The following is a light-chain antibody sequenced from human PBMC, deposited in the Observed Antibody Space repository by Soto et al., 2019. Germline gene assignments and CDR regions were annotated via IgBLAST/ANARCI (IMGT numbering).Light chain of an antibody. CDR2: KAS. CDR1: QSISSW. Sequence: DIQMTQCPSTLSASVGDRVTITCRASQSISSWLAWYQQKPGKAPNLLIYKASSLESGVPSRFSGSGSGTEFTLTISSLQPDDFATYYCQQYESYSVTFGQGTRLEIK. J-gene: IGKJ5*01. CDR3: QQYESYSVT. V-gene: IGKV1-5*03.